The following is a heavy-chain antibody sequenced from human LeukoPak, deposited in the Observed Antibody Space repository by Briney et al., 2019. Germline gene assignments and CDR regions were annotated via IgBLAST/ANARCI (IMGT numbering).Heavy chain of an antibody. Sequence: ASVKVSCKASGYTFTGYYMHWVRQAPGQGLEWMGWINPNSGGTNYAQKFQGRVTMTRDTSTSTAYMELNRLRSADTAVYYCARDRDYGSGIFDYWGQGTLVTVSS. D-gene: IGHD3-10*01. J-gene: IGHJ4*02. CDR3: ARDRDYGSGIFDY. CDR1: GYTFTGYY. V-gene: IGHV1-2*02. CDR2: INPNSGGT.